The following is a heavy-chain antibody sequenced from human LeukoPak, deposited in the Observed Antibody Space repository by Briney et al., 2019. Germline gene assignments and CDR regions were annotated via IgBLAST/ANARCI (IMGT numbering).Heavy chain of an antibody. CDR2: ITGSHGRT. Sequence: GGSLRLSCAASGFTFSRFAMTWVRQAPGKGLEWVSSITGSHGRTYNTDSVKGRSTISRDNSQNTLYLQMNSLRAEDTAVYYCTKDPNGDYVGAFDPWGQGTLVTVSS. V-gene: IGHV3-23*01. CDR1: GFTFSRFA. CDR3: TKDPNGDYVGAFDP. J-gene: IGHJ5*02. D-gene: IGHD4-17*01.